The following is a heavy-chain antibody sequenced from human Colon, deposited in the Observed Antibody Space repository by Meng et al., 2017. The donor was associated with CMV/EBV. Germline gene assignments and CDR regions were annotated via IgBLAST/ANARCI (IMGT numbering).Heavy chain of an antibody. CDR1: GYTFRNYA. CDR2: IDGPTTNT. J-gene: IGHJ4*02. D-gene: IGHD3-10*01. CDR3: ALWLGEHFDY. V-gene: IGHV3-23*05. Sequence: LSWVGSGYTFRNYALHWVRQSPEKGLEWVATIDGPTTNTHYADSVEGRSLISRDNSRNTLYLQLTNLRADDSAKYYCALWLGEHFDYWGQGTLVTVSS.